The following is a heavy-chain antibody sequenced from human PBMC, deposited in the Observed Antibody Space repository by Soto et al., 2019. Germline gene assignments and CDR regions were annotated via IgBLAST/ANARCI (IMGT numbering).Heavy chain of an antibody. Sequence: ASVKVSGKASGYTFTGYYMHWVRQAPGQGLEWMGWINPNSGGTNYAQKFQGWVTMTRDTSTSTAYTELSRLRPDGTAVYYCAREGYDILTVYPSGAFDIWGQGTMVTVSS. CDR1: GYTFTGYY. V-gene: IGHV1-2*04. CDR2: INPNSGGT. J-gene: IGHJ3*02. CDR3: AREGYDILTVYPSGAFDI. D-gene: IGHD3-9*01.